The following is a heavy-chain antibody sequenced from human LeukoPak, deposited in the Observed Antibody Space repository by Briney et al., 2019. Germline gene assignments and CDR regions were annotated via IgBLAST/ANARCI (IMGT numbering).Heavy chain of an antibody. CDR1: GGSISSGGYY. Sequence: SETLSLTCTVSGGSISSGGYYWSWIRQPPGKGLEWIGYIYHSGSTYYNPSLKSRVTISVDRSKNQFSLKLSSVTAADTAVYYCARVVTGYSSSWYGEDYYYGMDVWGQGTTVTVSS. CDR2: IYHSGST. D-gene: IGHD6-13*01. V-gene: IGHV4-30-2*01. CDR3: ARVVTGYSSSWYGEDYYYGMDV. J-gene: IGHJ6*02.